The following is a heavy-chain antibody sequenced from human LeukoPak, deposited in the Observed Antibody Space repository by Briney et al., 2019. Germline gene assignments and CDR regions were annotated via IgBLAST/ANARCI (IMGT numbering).Heavy chain of an antibody. CDR3: ARACSSSNKEGFDP. CDR1: GFTFNDYY. V-gene: IGHV3-11*01. J-gene: IGHJ5*02. Sequence: NTGGSLRLSCAASGFTFNDYYMSWIRQAPGKGLEWVSYISSSGSTIYYADSVKGRFTISRDNAKNSLYLQMNSLRAEDTAVYYCARACSSSNKEGFDPWGQGTLVTVSS. D-gene: IGHD6-6*01. CDR2: ISSSGSTI.